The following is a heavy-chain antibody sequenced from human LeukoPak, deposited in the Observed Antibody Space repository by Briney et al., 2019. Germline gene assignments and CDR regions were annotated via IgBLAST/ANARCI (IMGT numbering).Heavy chain of an antibody. J-gene: IGHJ4*02. CDR1: GFTVSSNY. Sequence: VGSLRLSCAASGFTVSSNYMSWVRQAPGKGLEWVSVIYSGGSTYYADSVKGRFTISRDNSKNTLYLQMNSLRAEDTAVYYCARDQYSSGWYTDYWGQGTLVTVSS. CDR2: IYSGGST. D-gene: IGHD6-19*01. V-gene: IGHV3-53*01. CDR3: ARDQYSSGWYTDY.